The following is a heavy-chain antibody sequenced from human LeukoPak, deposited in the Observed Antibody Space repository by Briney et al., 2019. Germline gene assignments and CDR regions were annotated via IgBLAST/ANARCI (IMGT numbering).Heavy chain of an antibody. J-gene: IGHJ4*02. CDR1: GFTFNKYG. V-gene: IGHV3-23*01. CDR2: ISGSGGSA. D-gene: IGHD5-24*01. Sequence: GGSLRLSCAASGFTFNKYGLSWVRQAPGKGLEWVSAISGSGGSADYADSVKGRFTISRDNSKNTLFLQMNSLRADDTAVYYCATDQNLGYSYHYWGQGALVAVSS. CDR3: ATDQNLGYSYHY.